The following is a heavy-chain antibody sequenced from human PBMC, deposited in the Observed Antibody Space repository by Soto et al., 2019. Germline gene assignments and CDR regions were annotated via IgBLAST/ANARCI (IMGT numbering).Heavy chain of an antibody. J-gene: IGHJ3*02. V-gene: IGHV5-51*01. Sequence: PGESLKISCKGSGYSFTSYWIGWVRQVPGQGLEWMGIIYPGDSDTRYSPSFQGQVTISADKSISTAYLQWSSLKASDTAMYYCARQYIDYYYDSSGYSDAFDIWGQGTMVTVSS. CDR2: IYPGDSDT. D-gene: IGHD3-22*01. CDR3: ARQYIDYYYDSSGYSDAFDI. CDR1: GYSFTSYW.